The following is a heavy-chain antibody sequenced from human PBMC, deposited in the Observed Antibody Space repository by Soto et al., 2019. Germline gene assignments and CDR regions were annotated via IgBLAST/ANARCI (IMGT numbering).Heavy chain of an antibody. V-gene: IGHV1-2*02. D-gene: IGHD2-15*01. CDR3: NTVYLQMHSLKTDDTAVYYCSRVDPSAKSPDY. CDR1: GYTFTGYY. J-gene: IGHJ4*02. CDR2: INPNSGGT. Sequence: ASVKVSCKASGYTFTGYYMHWVRQAPGQGLEWMGWINPNSGGTNYAQKFQGRVTMTRDTSISTAYAASVQGRFTISRDESKNTVYLQMHSLKTDDTAVYYCSRVDPSAKSPDYWGQGTLVTVSS.